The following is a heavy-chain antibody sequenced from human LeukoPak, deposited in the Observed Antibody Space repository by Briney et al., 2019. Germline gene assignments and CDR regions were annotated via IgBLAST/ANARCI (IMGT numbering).Heavy chain of an antibody. CDR3: ARVLIAAAGTHLDY. J-gene: IGHJ4*02. CDR1: GCSISSGDYY. CDR2: IYYSGST. D-gene: IGHD6-13*01. Sequence: SQTLSLTCTVSGCSISSGDYYWSWIRQPPGKGLEWIGYIYYSGSTYYNPSLKSRVTISVDTSKNQFSLKLSSVTAADTAVYYCARVLIAAAGTHLDYWGQGTLVTVSS. V-gene: IGHV4-30-4*08.